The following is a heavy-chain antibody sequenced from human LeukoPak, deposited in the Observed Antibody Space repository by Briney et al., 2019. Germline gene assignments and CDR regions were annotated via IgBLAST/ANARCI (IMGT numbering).Heavy chain of an antibody. D-gene: IGHD2-15*01. V-gene: IGHV4-38-2*02. J-gene: IGHJ5*02. CDR1: GYSISSGYY. CDR3: ARWVAVRFDP. CDR2: IYHGGRT. Sequence: SEALSLTCTVSGYSISSGYYWGWIRQPPGKGLEWIGSIYHGGRTYYNPSLKSRVTISVDTSKNQFSLKLSSVTAADTAVYYCARWVAVRFDPWGQGTLVTVSS.